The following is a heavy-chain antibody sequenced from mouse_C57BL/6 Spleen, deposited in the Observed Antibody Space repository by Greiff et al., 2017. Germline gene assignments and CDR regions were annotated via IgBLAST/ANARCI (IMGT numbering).Heavy chain of an antibody. CDR2: IYPGNSDT. D-gene: IGHD1-1*01. J-gene: IGHJ2*01. V-gene: IGHV1-5*01. CDR1: GYTFTSYW. CDR3: TRVSYYYGSSYGY. Sequence: EVQLQQSGTVLARPGASVKMSCKTSGYTFTSYWMHWVKQRPGQGLEWIGAIYPGNSDTSYNQKFKGKAKLTAVTSANTAYMELSSLTNEDSAVYYCTRVSYYYGSSYGYWGQGTTLTVSS.